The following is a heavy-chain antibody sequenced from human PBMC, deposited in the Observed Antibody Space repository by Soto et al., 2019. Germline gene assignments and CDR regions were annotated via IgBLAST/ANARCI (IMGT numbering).Heavy chain of an antibody. CDR2: IIPILGIA. CDR3: ARGFHGIHWIFDY. Sequence: SVKVSCKASGGTLSSYTISWLRQAPGQGLEWMGRIIPILGIANYAQKFQGRVTITADKSTSTAYMELSSLRSEDTAVYYCARGFHGIHWIFDYWGQGTLVTVSS. V-gene: IGHV1-69*02. CDR1: GGTLSSYT. D-gene: IGHD1-1*01. J-gene: IGHJ4*02.